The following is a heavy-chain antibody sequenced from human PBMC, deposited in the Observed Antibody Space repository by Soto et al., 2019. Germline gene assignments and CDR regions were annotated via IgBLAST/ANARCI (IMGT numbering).Heavy chain of an antibody. CDR1: GFTFSSYS. CDR3: ARYLEKYYYDSSGYYSPDAFDI. V-gene: IGHV3-21*01. D-gene: IGHD3-22*01. CDR2: ISRSSSYI. Sequence: EVQLVESGGGPLKPGGSLRLSCAASGFTFSSYSMNWVRQAPGKGLEWVSSISRSSSYIYYADSVKGRFTISRDNANNSLDLQMNSLRDEVTAVYYCARYLEKYYYDSSGYYSPDAFDIWGRGTMVTVSS. J-gene: IGHJ3*02.